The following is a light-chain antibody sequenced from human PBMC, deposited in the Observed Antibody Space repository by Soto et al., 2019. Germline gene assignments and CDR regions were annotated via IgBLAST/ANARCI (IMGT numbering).Light chain of an antibody. CDR3: QSYDSSLSGSVI. J-gene: IGLJ2*01. CDR1: SSNIGAGYD. CDR2: GNS. Sequence: QPVLTQPPSVSGAPGQRVTISCTGNSSNIGAGYDVHWYQQLPGTAPKLLIYGNSNRPSGVPDRFSGSKSGTSVSLAITGLQAEDEADYYCQSYDSSLSGSVIFGGGTKLTVL. V-gene: IGLV1-40*01.